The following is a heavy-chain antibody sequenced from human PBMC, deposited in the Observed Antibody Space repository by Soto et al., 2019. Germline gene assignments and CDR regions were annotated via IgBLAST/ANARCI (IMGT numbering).Heavy chain of an antibody. D-gene: IGHD6-13*01. J-gene: IGHJ5*02. CDR1: GFTFSSYA. CDR2: ISGSGGST. Sequence: GGSLRLSCAASGFTFSSYAMSWVRQAPGKGLEWVSAISGSGGSTYYADAVKGRFTISRDNSKNTLYLQMNSLRAEDTAVYYCAKEPNTYSRGDSWLDPWGQGTLVTVSS. V-gene: IGHV3-23*01. CDR3: AKEPNTYSRGDSWLDP.